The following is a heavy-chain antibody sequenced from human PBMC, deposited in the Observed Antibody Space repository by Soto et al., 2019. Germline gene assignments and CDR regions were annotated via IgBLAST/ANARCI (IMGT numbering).Heavy chain of an antibody. CDR2: INPSGGGT. Sequence: QVQLVQSGAEVKKPGASVKVSCKASGYTFTSYYMHWVRQAPGQGLEWMGIINPSGGGTSYAQNFQGRVTITRYTSTSTDYVELSGLRSEDTAVYYGARRAVAGPNWFAPWGQGPLVTVSS. CDR3: ARRAVAGPNWFAP. V-gene: IGHV1-46*03. CDR1: GYTFTSYY. D-gene: IGHD6-19*01. J-gene: IGHJ5*02.